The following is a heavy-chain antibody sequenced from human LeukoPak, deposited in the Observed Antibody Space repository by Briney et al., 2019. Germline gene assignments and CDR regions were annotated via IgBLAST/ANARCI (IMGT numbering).Heavy chain of an antibody. Sequence: KSSETLSLTCAVYGRSFSGHSWNWIRQPPGKGLEWIGEIDHSGSTSYNPSLKRRLTISLDTSKSQCSLRLNSVTAADTAVYYCAGGFRKRLGVRILSYFYNYHMDVWGKGTTVTVSS. J-gene: IGHJ6*03. CDR3: AGGFRKRLGVRILSYFYNYHMDV. CDR2: IDHSGST. CDR1: GRSFSGHS. V-gene: IGHV4-34*01. D-gene: IGHD3-3*01.